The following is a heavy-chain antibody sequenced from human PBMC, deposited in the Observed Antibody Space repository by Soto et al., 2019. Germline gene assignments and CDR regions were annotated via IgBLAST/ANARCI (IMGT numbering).Heavy chain of an antibody. J-gene: IGHJ5*02. CDR1: GFPFSFYS. D-gene: IGHD1-26*01. V-gene: IGHV3-48*01. Sequence: GGSLRLSCEASGFPFSFYSMNWVRQAPRKSLEWIAYITPTSRAINYAASVKGRFTISRDGARVFLHMNGLESEDTAIYYCAKYSGASSTPAALGQGTLVTVSS. CDR3: AKYSGASSTPAA. CDR2: ITPTSRAI.